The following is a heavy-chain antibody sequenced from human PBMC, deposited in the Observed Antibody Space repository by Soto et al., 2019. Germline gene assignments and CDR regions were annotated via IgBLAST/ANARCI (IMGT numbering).Heavy chain of an antibody. D-gene: IGHD3-10*01. J-gene: IGHJ6*02. V-gene: IGHV4-30-4*01. CDR1: GGSISSGDYY. CDR3: ARFYGSGRPNTARYYYGMDV. CDR2: IYYSGST. Sequence: PSETLSLTCTVSGGSISSGDYYWSWIRQPPGKGLEWIGYIYYSGSTYYNPSLKSRVTISVDTSKNQFSLKLSSVTAADTAVYYCARFYGSGRPNTARYYYGMDVWGQGTTVTVSS.